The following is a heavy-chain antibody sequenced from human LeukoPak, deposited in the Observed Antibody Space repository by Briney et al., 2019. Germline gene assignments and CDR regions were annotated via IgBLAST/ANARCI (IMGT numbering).Heavy chain of an antibody. CDR3: TSEYSSSPAY. V-gene: IGHV4-39*02. CDR1: GGSITNPTYH. D-gene: IGHD6-6*01. J-gene: IGHJ4*02. Sequence: PSETLSLTCTVSGGSITNPTYHWGWVRQPPGKGLEWIGSIYYSGNSYYNLDLKSRLTSSIDTSNNQFSLKLESVTAADTAVYYCTSEYSSSPAYWGQGTLVTVSS. CDR2: IYYSGNS.